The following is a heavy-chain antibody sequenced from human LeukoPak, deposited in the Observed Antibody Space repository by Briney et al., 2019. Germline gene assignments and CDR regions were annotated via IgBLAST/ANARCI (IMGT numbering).Heavy chain of an antibody. CDR2: ISAYNGNT. V-gene: IGHV1-18*01. CDR1: GYTFTSYG. D-gene: IGHD4-11*01. Sequence: ASVKVSCKASGYTFTSYGISWVRQAPGQGLEWMGWISAYNGNTSYAQKLQGRVTMTTDTSTSTAYMELRSLRSDDTAVYYCARADTYSNYCGVVDYWGQGTLVTVSS. CDR3: ARADTYSNYCGVVDY. J-gene: IGHJ4*02.